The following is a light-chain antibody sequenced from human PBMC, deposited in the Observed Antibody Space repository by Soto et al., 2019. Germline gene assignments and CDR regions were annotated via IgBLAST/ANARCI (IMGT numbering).Light chain of an antibody. Sequence: DIQLTQSPTSLSASVGDIVTITCRASQTISSWVAWYQQKPGKAPKLLIYKATSLETGVPARFSGSGPGTEFTLTISGLQPDDFATYFCQQFKSGTWTFGQGTKVDIK. J-gene: IGKJ1*01. CDR3: QQFKSGTWT. CDR1: QTISSW. V-gene: IGKV1-5*03. CDR2: KAT.